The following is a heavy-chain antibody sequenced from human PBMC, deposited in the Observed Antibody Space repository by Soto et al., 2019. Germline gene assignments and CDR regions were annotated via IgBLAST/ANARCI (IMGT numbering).Heavy chain of an antibody. CDR3: ARQIPIYGMIIMYFEY. J-gene: IGHJ4*02. V-gene: IGHV1-18*01. CDR2: ISAHSGNT. D-gene: IGHD3-3*01. CDR1: GYTITNYG. Sequence: QVQLVQSGAEVKKPGASVTVSCKASGYTITNYGVNWVRQAPGQGLEWMGWISAHSGNTNYARKFQGRVTMTTDTSTNTAYMELRSLRSDDTAMYYCARQIPIYGMIIMYFEYWGQGTLLTVSS.